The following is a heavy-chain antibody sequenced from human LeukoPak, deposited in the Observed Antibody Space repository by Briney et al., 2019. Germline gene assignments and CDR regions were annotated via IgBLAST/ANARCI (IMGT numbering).Heavy chain of an antibody. CDR2: IIPIFGTA. CDR1: GGTFSSYA. J-gene: IGHJ4*02. D-gene: IGHD3-22*01. V-gene: IGHV1-69*13. Sequence: ASVTVSCTASGGTFSSYAISWVRQAPGQGLEWMGGIIPIFGTANYAQKFQGRVTITADESTSTAYMELSSLRSEDTAVYYCARDQGYDSSGYCLDYWGQGTLVTVSS. CDR3: ARDQGYDSSGYCLDY.